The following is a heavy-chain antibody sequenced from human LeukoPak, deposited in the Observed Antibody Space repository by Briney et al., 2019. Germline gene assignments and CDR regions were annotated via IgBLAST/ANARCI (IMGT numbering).Heavy chain of an antibody. CDR2: ISADGGST. V-gene: IGHV3-43*02. J-gene: IGHJ4*02. Sequence: GSLRLSCVVSGINFADYAMHWVRQPPGKGLEWVSLISADGGSTFSADSVKGRFSISRDNGKNSLYLQMNSLRSEDTAMYYCAKESGKFDYWGQGTLVAVSS. CDR1: GINFADYA. CDR3: AKESGKFDY.